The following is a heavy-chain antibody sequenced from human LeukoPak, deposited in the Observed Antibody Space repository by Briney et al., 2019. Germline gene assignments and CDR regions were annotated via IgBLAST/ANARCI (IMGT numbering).Heavy chain of an antibody. J-gene: IGHJ4*02. CDR1: GDSVSSNSAT. V-gene: IGHV6-1*01. Sequence: SQTLSLTCAISGDSVSSNSATWTWIRQSPSRGLEWLGRTYYKSKWYNDYAVSVKSRITINPDTSRNQFSLHLNSVTPEDTAVYYCARGQVTFDYWGQGTLVTVSS. CDR3: ARGQVTFDY. CDR2: TYYKSKWYN.